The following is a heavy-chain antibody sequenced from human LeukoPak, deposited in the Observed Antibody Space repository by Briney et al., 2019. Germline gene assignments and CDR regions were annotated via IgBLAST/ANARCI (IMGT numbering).Heavy chain of an antibody. J-gene: IGHJ3*02. Sequence: GGSLRLSCAASGFTFSDHYMSWIRQAPGKGLEWVSYISNSGGTIYYADSVKGRFTISRDNAKNSLYLQMNSLRAEDTAVYYCARDQVYDILTGFSPDGFDIWGQGTLVTVSS. CDR3: ARDQVYDILTGFSPDGFDI. D-gene: IGHD3-9*01. V-gene: IGHV3-11*04. CDR1: GFTFSDHY. CDR2: ISNSGGTI.